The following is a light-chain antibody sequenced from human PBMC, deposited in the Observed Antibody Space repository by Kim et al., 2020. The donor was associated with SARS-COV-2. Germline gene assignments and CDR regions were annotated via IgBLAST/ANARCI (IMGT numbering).Light chain of an antibody. J-gene: IGLJ3*02. V-gene: IGLV3-21*04. CDR2: YDS. Sequence: APGKTARITCGGNNIGSKSVHWYQQKPGQAPGLVIYYDSDRPSGIPERFSGSNSGNTATLTISRVEAGDEADYYCQVWDSSSDRWVFGGGTQLTVL. CDR1: NIGSKS. CDR3: QVWDSSSDRWV.